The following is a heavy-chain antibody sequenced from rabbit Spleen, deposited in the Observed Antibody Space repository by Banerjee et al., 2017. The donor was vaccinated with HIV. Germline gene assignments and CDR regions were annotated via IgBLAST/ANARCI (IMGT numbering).Heavy chain of an antibody. Sequence: QEQLEESGGDLVKPEGSLTLTCTASGFSFSSGYWIYWVRQAPGKGLEWIACIDADSSGTTYYASWAKGRFTISKTSSTTVTLQMTSLTAADTATYFCARDLASVVGWNFNLWGPGTLVTVS. CDR2: IDADSSGTT. CDR3: ARDLASVVGWNFNL. D-gene: IGHD3-1*01. V-gene: IGHV1S45*01. J-gene: IGHJ4*01. CDR1: GFSFSSGYW.